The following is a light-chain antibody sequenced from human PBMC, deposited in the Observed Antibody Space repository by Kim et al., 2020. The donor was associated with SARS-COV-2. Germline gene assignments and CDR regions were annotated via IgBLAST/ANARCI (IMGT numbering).Light chain of an antibody. CDR1: AGAVTSGHY. CDR2: DSP. V-gene: IGLV7-46*01. J-gene: IGLJ2*01. Sequence: PEGTVTLTCASSAGAVTSGHYPSWFQHKPGQAPRTLIYDSPHKHSWTPARFSGSLLGGNAALTLSGAQPEDEADYYCLLSYSGLIFFGGGTQLTVL. CDR3: LLSYSGLIF.